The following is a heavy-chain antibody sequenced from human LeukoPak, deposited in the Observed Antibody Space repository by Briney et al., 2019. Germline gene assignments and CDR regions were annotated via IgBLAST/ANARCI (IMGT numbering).Heavy chain of an antibody. CDR3: ARHGVRGYSYGYNWFDP. CDR1: GYSFTSYW. D-gene: IGHD5-18*01. V-gene: IGHV5-51*01. CDR2: IYPGDSDT. Sequence: GESLKISCKGSGYSFTSYWIGWVRQLPGKGLEWMGIIYPGDSDTRYSPSFQGQVTISADKSISTAYLQWSGLKASDTAMYYCARHGVRGYSYGYNWFDPWGQGTLVTVSS. J-gene: IGHJ5*02.